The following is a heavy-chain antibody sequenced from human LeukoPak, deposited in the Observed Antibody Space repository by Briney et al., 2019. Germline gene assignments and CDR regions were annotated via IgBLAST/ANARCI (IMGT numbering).Heavy chain of an antibody. CDR3: GAGAGWEQLAYYYGMDV. Sequence: GRSLRLSCAASGFTFSSYGMHWVRQAPGKGLVWVALISYDGSNKYYADSVKGRFTISRDNSKNTLYLQMNSLRAEDTAVYYCGAGAGWEQLAYYYGMDVWGQGTTVTVSS. CDR1: GFTFSSYG. CDR2: ISYDGSNK. V-gene: IGHV3-30*03. J-gene: IGHJ6*02. D-gene: IGHD1-26*01.